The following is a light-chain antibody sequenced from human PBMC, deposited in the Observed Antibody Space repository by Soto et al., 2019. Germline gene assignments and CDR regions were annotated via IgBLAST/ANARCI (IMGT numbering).Light chain of an antibody. CDR2: HVT. J-gene: IGLJ1*01. CDR1: SSDVGGYNY. CDR3: SSYTSSTAYI. V-gene: IGLV2-14*03. Sequence: QSALTQPASVSGSPGQSITISCTGTSSDVGGYNYVSWYQQHPGDAPKLMIYHVTNRPSGVSNRFSGSKSGNTASLTISGLQAEDEADYYCSSYTSSTAYIFGPGTKLTVL.